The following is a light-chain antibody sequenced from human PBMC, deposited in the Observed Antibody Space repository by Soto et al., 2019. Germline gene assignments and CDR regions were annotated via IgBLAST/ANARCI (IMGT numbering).Light chain of an antibody. CDR3: QRYNSYSEA. CDR2: KSS. J-gene: IGKJ1*01. V-gene: IGKV1-5*03. Sequence: DIQMTQSPSTLSASVGDRVTITCRASQTISSWLTWYQQKPGKAPKLLIYKSSTLKSGVPSRFSGSGSGTGFPLIISSLQPDDVATYYSQRYNSYSEAFGQGTKVELK. CDR1: QTISSW.